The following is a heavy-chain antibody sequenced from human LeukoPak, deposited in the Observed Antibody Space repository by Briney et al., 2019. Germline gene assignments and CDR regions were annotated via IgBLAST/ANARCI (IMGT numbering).Heavy chain of an antibody. J-gene: IGHJ4*02. D-gene: IGHD2-21*02. CDR3: AQGFTAIIY. V-gene: IGHV3-23*01. CDR1: GFTFSTYA. CDR2: ISGSDGGT. Sequence: GGSLRLSCAASGFTFSTYAMSRVRQAPGKGLEWVSGISGSDGGTYYADSVKGRFTISRDKSKNTLYLQMNSLRAEDTAVYYCAQGFTAIIYWGQGTLVTVSS.